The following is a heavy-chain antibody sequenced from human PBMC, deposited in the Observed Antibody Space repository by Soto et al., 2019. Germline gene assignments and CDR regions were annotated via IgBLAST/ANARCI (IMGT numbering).Heavy chain of an antibody. CDR3: AKPAGDGMDV. CDR1: GFTFSSYG. Sequence: QVQLVESGGGVVQPGRSLRLSCAASGFTFSSYGMHWVRQAPGKGLEWVAVISYDGSNKYYADSVKGRFTISRDNSKNTLYLQMNSLRAEDTAGYYCAKPAGDGMDVWGQGTTVTVSS. V-gene: IGHV3-30*18. CDR2: ISYDGSNK. J-gene: IGHJ6*02.